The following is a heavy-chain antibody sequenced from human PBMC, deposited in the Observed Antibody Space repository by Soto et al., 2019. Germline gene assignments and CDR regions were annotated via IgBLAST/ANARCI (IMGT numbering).Heavy chain of an antibody. V-gene: IGHV4-34*01. J-gene: IGHJ6*02. Sequence: SETLSLTCAVYGGSFSGYYWSWIRQPPGKGLEWIGEINHSGSTNYNPSLKSRVTISVDTSKNQFSLKLSSVTAADTAVYYCARDMLKSIAARPVYYYGMDVWGQGTTVTVSS. D-gene: IGHD6-6*01. CDR2: INHSGST. CDR3: ARDMLKSIAARPVYYYGMDV. CDR1: GGSFSGYY.